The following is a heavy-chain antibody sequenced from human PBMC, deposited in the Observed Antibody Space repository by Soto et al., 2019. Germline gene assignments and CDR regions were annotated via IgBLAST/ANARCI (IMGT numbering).Heavy chain of an antibody. J-gene: IGHJ3*02. CDR3: TTDLDLLWYHAFEI. D-gene: IGHD3-10*01. CDR2: IKSKTDGGTT. CDR1: GFTFSNAW. Sequence: GGSLRLSCAASGFTFSNAWMSWVRQAPGKGLEWVGRIKSKTDGGTTDYAAPVKGRFTISRDDSKNTLFLQMNSLKTEDTAVYYCTTDLDLLWYHAFEIWGQGTMVTVSS. V-gene: IGHV3-15*01.